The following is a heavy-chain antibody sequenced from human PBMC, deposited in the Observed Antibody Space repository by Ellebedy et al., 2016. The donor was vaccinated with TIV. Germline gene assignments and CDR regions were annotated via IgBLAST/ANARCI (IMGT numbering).Heavy chain of an antibody. V-gene: IGHV4-39*07. Sequence: MPSETLSLTCTVSGGSISSSSYYWGWISPPPGKGLVWIGSIYHSGTTKVSPSLKSRVTISVDTSKNQFSLRLSSVSATDTALYYCARLEPMMVRTAVQGYFDKWGQGNLVTVSS. D-gene: IGHD2-21*02. CDR3: ARLEPMMVRTAVQGYFDK. J-gene: IGHJ4*02. CDR2: IYHSGTT. CDR1: GGSISSSSYY.